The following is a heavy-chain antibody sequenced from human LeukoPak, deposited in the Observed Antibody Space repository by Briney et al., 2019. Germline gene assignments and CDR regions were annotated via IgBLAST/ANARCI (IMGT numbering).Heavy chain of an antibody. CDR1: GGSFSGYY. V-gene: IGHV4-34*01. Sequence: SETLSLTCAVYGGSFSGYYWSWIRQPPGKGLEWIGEINHSGSTNYNPSLKSRVTISVDTSKNQFSLKLSSVTAADTAVYYCARDPGRYYDSSGYYHGGAFDIWGQGTMVTVSS. CDR3: ARDPGRYYDSSGYYHGGAFDI. CDR2: INHSGST. J-gene: IGHJ3*02. D-gene: IGHD3-22*01.